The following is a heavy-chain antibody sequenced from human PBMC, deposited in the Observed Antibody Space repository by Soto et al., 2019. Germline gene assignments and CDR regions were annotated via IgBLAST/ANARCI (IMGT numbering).Heavy chain of an antibody. CDR2: IKQDGSDK. Sequence: TGGSLRLLIGAAGFTIGYYWRSWVRQAAGQGLEWVGNIKQDGSDKYYVDSVKGRFTISRDSAKNSLYMQMISLRGEDTAVYYCERTRVVVLTDNFDLGGQGPLVTVSS. V-gene: IGHV3-7*01. CDR3: ERTRVVVLTDNFDL. D-gene: IGHD3-22*01. CDR1: GFTIGYYW. J-gene: IGHJ5*02.